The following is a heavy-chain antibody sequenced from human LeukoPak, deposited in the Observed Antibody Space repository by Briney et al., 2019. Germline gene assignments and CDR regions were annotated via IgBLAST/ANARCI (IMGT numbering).Heavy chain of an antibody. CDR1: GFTFSSYA. D-gene: IGHD3-9*01. CDR2: IGASGGSI. J-gene: IGHJ4*02. Sequence: GGSLRLSCATSGFTFSSYAMSWVRQAPGKGLEWVSGIGASGGSIYYADSVKGRFTISRDNSKNTLYLQMNSLRTEDTAVYYCAKAEGYDILTGLDYWGQGTLVTVSS. V-gene: IGHV3-23*01. CDR3: AKAEGYDILTGLDY.